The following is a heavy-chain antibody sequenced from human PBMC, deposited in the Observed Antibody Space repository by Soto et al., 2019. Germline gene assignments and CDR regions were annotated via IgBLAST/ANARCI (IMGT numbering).Heavy chain of an antibody. CDR1: GFTFSNYD. J-gene: IGHJ6*02. V-gene: IGHV3-13*01. Sequence: EVQVVESGGGLVQPGGSLRLSCAVSGFTFSNYDMHWVGQVTGKGLEWVSGITTAGDTYYSGSVKGRFTISREKAKNSLYLQMNGLSAGDTAVYYCARELHGGSYGMDVWGQGTTVTVSS. CDR3: ARELHGGSYGMDV. CDR2: ITTAGDT.